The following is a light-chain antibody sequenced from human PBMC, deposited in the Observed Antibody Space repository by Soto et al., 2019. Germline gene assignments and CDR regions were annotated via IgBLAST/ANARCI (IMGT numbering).Light chain of an antibody. J-gene: IGKJ1*01. CDR3: QHYNSYSEA. V-gene: IGKV1-39*01. CDR2: AAS. CDR1: QSISRY. Sequence: DIQMTQSPSSLSASVGDRVTITCRASQSISRYLNWYQHKPGKAPKLLIYAASSLQSGVPSRFSGSGSGTDFTLTISSLQPDDFATYYCQHYNSYSEAVGQGTKVDIK.